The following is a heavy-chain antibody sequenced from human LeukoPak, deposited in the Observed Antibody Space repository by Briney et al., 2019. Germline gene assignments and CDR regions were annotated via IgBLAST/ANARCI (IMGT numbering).Heavy chain of an antibody. Sequence: GASVKVSCKASGYTFTSYYMHWVRQAPGQGLEWMGIINPSGGSTSYAQKFQGRVTMTRDTSTSTVYMELSSLRSEDTAVYYCARVERGRGELEPPDYWGQGTLVTVSS. D-gene: IGHD1-26*01. CDR2: INPSGGST. CDR1: GYTFTSYY. CDR3: ARVERGRGELEPPDY. V-gene: IGHV1-46*01. J-gene: IGHJ4*02.